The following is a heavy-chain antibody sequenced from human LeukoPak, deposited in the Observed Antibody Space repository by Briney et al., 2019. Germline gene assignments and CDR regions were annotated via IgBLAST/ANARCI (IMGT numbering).Heavy chain of an antibody. CDR3: ARARRAYSSGWYYFDY. CDR1: GGSISSGDYY. V-gene: IGHV4-30-4*02. Sequence: PSETLSLTCTVSGGSISSGDYYWSWIRQPPGKGLEWIGYIYYSGSTYYNPSLKSRVTISVDTSKNQFSLKLSSVTAADTAVYYCARARRAYSSGWYYFDYWGQGTLVTVSS. D-gene: IGHD6-19*01. CDR2: IYYSGST. J-gene: IGHJ4*02.